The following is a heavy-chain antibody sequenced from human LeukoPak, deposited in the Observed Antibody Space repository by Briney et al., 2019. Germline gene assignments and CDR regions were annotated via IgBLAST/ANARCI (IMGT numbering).Heavy chain of an antibody. CDR2: ISGTGGNT. CDR1: GFTFSNFA. CDR3: AKTGGYYDTSDLYRPDVFDI. Sequence: QPGGSLRLSCAASGFTFSNFAVSWVRQAPGKGLEWVSAISGTGGNTFYTDSVTGRFTISRDNSKNTLYVQMNSLRAEDTAVYYCAKTGGYYDTSDLYRPDVFDIWSQGTVVTVSS. V-gene: IGHV3-23*01. D-gene: IGHD3-22*01. J-gene: IGHJ3*02.